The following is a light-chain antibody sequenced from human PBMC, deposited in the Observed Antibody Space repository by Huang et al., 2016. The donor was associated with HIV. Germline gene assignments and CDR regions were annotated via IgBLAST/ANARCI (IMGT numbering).Light chain of an antibody. CDR1: QDSRSS. Sequence: DIQMTQSPSSLSASVGDRVTITCRASQDSRSSLAWYQQKPGKAPKLLLFAASRLERGVPSRFSGSGSGTDYTLTISSLQPEDFATYYCQQYYTTPRDTFGQGTRLAIK. V-gene: IGKV1-NL1*01. CDR3: QQYYTTPRDT. J-gene: IGKJ5*01. CDR2: AAS.